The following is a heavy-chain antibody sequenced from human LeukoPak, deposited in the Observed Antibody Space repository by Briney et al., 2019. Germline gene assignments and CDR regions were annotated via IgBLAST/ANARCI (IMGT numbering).Heavy chain of an antibody. J-gene: IGHJ4*02. CDR1: GFTFSNAW. CDR2: IQRKIDGGTT. V-gene: IGHV3-15*01. Sequence: GGSLRLSCAASGFTFSNAWMSWVRQAPGKGLEWVGRIQRKIDGGTTDYAAPVKGRFTISRDDSKDTLYLQVNSLKTEDTAVYYCSTHGDSAYWGQGTLVTVSS. CDR3: STHGDSAY. D-gene: IGHD4-17*01.